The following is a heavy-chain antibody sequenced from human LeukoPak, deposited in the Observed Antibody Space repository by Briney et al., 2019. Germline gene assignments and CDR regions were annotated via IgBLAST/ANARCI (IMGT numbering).Heavy chain of an antibody. CDR2: ISGSGGST. Sequence: GGSLRLSCAASEFTFSTYAMSWVRQAPGKGLEWVSAISGSGGSTYYADSVRGRFTISRDNSKNTLYLQMNSLRAEDTAVYYCAKDLSRRVGIVATGLDYWGQGTLVTVSS. CDR1: EFTFSTYA. V-gene: IGHV3-23*01. CDR3: AKDLSRRVGIVATGLDY. J-gene: IGHJ4*02. D-gene: IGHD5-12*01.